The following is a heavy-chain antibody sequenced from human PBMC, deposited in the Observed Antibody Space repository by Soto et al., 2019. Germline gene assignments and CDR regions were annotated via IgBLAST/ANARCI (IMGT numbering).Heavy chain of an antibody. V-gene: IGHV4-59*01. Sequence: SETLSLTCTVSGGSISSYYWSWIRQPPGKGLEWIGYIYYSGSTNYNPSLKSRVTISVDTSKNQFSLKLSSVTAADTAVYYCARGVLAYCGGDCYPYFDYWGQGTLVTVSS. CDR2: IYYSGST. CDR3: ARGVLAYCGGDCYPYFDY. J-gene: IGHJ4*02. CDR1: GGSISSYY. D-gene: IGHD2-21*02.